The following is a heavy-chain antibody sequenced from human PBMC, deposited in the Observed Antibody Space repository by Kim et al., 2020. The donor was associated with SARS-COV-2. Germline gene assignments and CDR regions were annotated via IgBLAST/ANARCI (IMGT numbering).Heavy chain of an antibody. Sequence: GGSLRLSCAASGFTFSSYAMSWVRQAPGKGLEWVSAISGSGGSTYYADSVKGRFTISRDNSKNTLYLQMNSLRAEDTAVYYCAKDGWELLGGSGARAFDIWGQGTMVTVSS. CDR2: ISGSGGST. J-gene: IGHJ3*02. V-gene: IGHV3-23*01. CDR3: AKDGWELLGGSGARAFDI. CDR1: GFTFSSYA. D-gene: IGHD1-26*01.